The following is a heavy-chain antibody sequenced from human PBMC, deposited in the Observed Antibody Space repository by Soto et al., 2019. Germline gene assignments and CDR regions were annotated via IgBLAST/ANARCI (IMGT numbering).Heavy chain of an antibody. CDR3: AKGSASVRPYYFDN. Sequence: EVQLLESGGGLVQPGGALRLSCAASGFTFISHAMSWVRQAPGKGLEWFSAITGSGDDTYHADFVKGRFTISRDNSKNTLYLQMNSLRAEDTAVYYCAKGSASVRPYYFDNWGQGTLVTVSS. CDR1: GFTFISHA. J-gene: IGHJ4*02. V-gene: IGHV3-23*01. CDR2: ITGSGDDT.